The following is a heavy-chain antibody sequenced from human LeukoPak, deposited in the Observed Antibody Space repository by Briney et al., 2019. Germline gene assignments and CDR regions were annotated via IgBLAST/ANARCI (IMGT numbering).Heavy chain of an antibody. CDR2: ISGSGGST. CDR1: GFTFSRYA. V-gene: IGHV3-23*01. Sequence: QPGGSLRLSCAASGFTFSRYAMSWVRQAPGKGLEWVSAISGSGGSTYYADSVKGRFTISRDNSKNTLYLQKNSLRAEDTAVYYCATDNPKRITMVVVVYDAFDIWGQGTMVTVSS. D-gene: IGHD3-22*01. J-gene: IGHJ3*02. CDR3: ATDNPKRITMVVVVYDAFDI.